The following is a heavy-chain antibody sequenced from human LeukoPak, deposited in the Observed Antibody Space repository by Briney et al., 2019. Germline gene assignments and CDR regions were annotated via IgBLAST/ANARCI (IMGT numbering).Heavy chain of an antibody. Sequence: PGGSLRLSCAASGFTFSSYSMNWVRQAPGKGLEWVSYISSSSATIHYADSVKGRFTISRDNAKNSLYLQMNSLRAEDTAVYYCALAVSSSWFYFDSWGQGTLVTVSS. J-gene: IGHJ4*02. CDR3: ALAVSSSWFYFDS. CDR2: ISSSSATI. D-gene: IGHD6-13*01. CDR1: GFTFSSYS. V-gene: IGHV3-48*04.